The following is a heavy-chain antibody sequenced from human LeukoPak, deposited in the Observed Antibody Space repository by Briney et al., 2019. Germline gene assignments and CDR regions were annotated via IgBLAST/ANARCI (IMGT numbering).Heavy chain of an antibody. V-gene: IGHV3-30*04. CDR1: EFTFSRYA. CDR3: ARGSHRIEYSSSVAFDS. Sequence: GGSLRLSCAASEFTFSRYAMHWVRQAPGKWLEWVALMSYHGSNIQYADSVKGRFTISRDNSKNTLYLQMNSLRAEDTAVYYCARGSHRIEYSSSVAFDSWGQGTLVTVSS. D-gene: IGHD6-6*01. J-gene: IGHJ5*01. CDR2: MSYHGSNI.